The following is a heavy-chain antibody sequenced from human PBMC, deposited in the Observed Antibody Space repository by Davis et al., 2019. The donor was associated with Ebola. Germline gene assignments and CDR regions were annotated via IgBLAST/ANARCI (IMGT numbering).Heavy chain of an antibody. V-gene: IGHV3-53*04. J-gene: IGHJ4*02. CDR2: IYPVGST. CDR3: VRGIAAAGTDF. CDR1: EFAISSNY. Sequence: GESLKISCAASEFAISSNYMSWVRQAPGKGLEWVSVIYPVGSTYYADSVRGRFTISRHLSNNTVFLQMNRLRPDDTGVYYCVRGIAAAGTDFWGQGTLVTVSS. D-gene: IGHD6-13*01.